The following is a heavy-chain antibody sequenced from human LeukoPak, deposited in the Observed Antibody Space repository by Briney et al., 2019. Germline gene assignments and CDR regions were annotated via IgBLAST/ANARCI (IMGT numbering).Heavy chain of an antibody. CDR1: GFTVSSNY. Sequence: AGGSLRLSCAASGFTVSSNYMTWVRQAPGKELEWVSTLYSGGGTFYADSVKGRFSISRDNSKNTLDLHMSNLRAEDAAVYYCARAGGLRIAVAPIDYWGQGTLVTVSS. D-gene: IGHD6-19*01. CDR2: LYSGGGT. V-gene: IGHV3-53*01. CDR3: ARAGGLRIAVAPIDY. J-gene: IGHJ4*02.